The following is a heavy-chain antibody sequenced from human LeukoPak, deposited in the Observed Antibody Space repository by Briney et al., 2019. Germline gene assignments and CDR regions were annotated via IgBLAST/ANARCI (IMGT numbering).Heavy chain of an antibody. CDR3: ASLDYFDSSDYGDY. CDR2: ISGSGGST. D-gene: IGHD3-22*01. Sequence: GGSLRLSCAAPGFTFNNYAMSWVRQAPGKGLEWVSAISGSGGSTYYADSVKGRFTISRDNSKNTVYLQMNSLRAEDTALYYCASLDYFDSSDYGDYWGQGTLVTVSS. V-gene: IGHV3-23*01. CDR1: GFTFNNYA. J-gene: IGHJ4*02.